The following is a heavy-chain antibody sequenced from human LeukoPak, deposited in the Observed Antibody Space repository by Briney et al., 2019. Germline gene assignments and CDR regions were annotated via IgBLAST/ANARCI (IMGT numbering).Heavy chain of an antibody. CDR2: IKQDGSEK. J-gene: IGHJ3*02. D-gene: IGHD3-22*01. CDR3: ARDEGGSSYII. CDR1: GFTFSLYY. V-gene: IGHV3-7*01. Sequence: GGSLRLSCAASGFTFSLYYMSWVRQAPGKGLEWVANIKQDGSEKNYVDSAKGRFTISRDNAKNSLYLQMNSLRAEDTAVYYCARDEGGSSYIIRGQGTMVTVSS.